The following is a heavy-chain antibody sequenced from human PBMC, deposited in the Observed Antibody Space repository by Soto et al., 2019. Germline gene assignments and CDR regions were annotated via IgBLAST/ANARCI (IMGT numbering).Heavy chain of an antibody. CDR1: GFTFSSYS. Sequence: PGGSLRLSCAASGFTFSSYSMNWVRQAPGKGREWVSSISSSSSYIYYADSVKCRFTISRDNAKNSLYLQMNSLRAEDTAVYYCAREWSKARWDIAGAGARYDDAFDIWGQGTMVTVSS. V-gene: IGHV3-21*01. J-gene: IGHJ3*02. CDR2: ISSSSSYI. D-gene: IGHD6-19*01. CDR3: AREWSKARWDIAGAGARYDDAFDI.